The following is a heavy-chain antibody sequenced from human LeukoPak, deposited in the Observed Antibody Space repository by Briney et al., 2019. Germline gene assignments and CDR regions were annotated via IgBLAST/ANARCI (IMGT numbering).Heavy chain of an antibody. CDR2: IIPILAIA. D-gene: IGHD6-13*01. CDR3: ASSIAAAGMSYYYGMDV. Sequence: SVKVSCKASGGTFSSYAISWVRQAPGQGREWMGRIIPILAIANYAQKFQGRVTITADKSTSTAYMELTSLRSEDTAVYYCASSIAAAGMSYYYGMDVWGQGTTVTVSS. J-gene: IGHJ6*02. V-gene: IGHV1-69*04. CDR1: GGTFSSYA.